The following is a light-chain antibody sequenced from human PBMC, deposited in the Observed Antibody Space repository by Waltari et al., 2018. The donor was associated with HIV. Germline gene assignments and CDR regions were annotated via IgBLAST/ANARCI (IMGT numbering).Light chain of an antibody. V-gene: IGLV2-11*01. J-gene: IGLJ2*01. CDR3: CSYAGSYRGV. CDR1: SSDVGGYKY. Sequence: QSALTQPRSVSGSPGQSVTISCTGTSSDVGGYKYVSWYQQHPGKAPKLIIYDVSKRPSGVPDRFSGSKSGNTASLTISGLQAEDEADYYCCSYAGSYRGVFGGGTKLTVL. CDR2: DVS.